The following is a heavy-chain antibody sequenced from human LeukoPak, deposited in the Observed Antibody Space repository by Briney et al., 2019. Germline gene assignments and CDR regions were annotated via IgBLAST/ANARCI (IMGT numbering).Heavy chain of an antibody. D-gene: IGHD3-10*01. J-gene: IGHJ4*02. Sequence: PGGSLRLSCAASGFTFSSYEMNWVRQAPGKGLEWVSYISSSGSTIFYADSVKGRFTISRDNARTSLFLQMNSLRAEDTAVYYCARGGDHYGSGNYGRCDYWGQGTLVTVSS. V-gene: IGHV3-48*03. CDR3: ARGGDHYGSGNYGRCDY. CDR1: GFTFSSYE. CDR2: ISSSGSTI.